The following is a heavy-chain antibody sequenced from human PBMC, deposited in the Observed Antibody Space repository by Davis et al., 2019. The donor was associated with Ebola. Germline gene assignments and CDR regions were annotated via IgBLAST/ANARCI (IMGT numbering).Heavy chain of an antibody. Sequence: GESLKISCAASGFTFSSYWMSWVRQAPGKGLEWVGRIKSKTDGGTTDYAAPVKGRFTISRDDSKNTLYLQMNSLKTEDTAVYYCTTDHVLRFLEWLPREDYYYYMDVWGKWTTVTVSS. J-gene: IGHJ6*03. CDR2: IKSKTDGGTT. V-gene: IGHV3-15*01. CDR3: TTDHVLRFLEWLPREDYYYYMDV. D-gene: IGHD3-3*01. CDR1: GFTFSSYW.